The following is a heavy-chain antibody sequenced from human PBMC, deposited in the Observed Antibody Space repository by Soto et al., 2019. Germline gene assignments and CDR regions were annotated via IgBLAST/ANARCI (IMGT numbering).Heavy chain of an antibody. V-gene: IGHV1-69*13. J-gene: IGHJ4*02. Sequence: SVKVSCKTSGYSFTSNAITWVRQAPGQGLEWMGGITPMFGTPNYAQKFQGRVTITADESTSTAYMELSSLRSEDTAMYYCARDGTLYDSSAYYYLYWGQGTLVTVSS. CDR2: ITPMFGTP. CDR1: GYSFTSNA. CDR3: ARDGTLYDSSAYYYLY. D-gene: IGHD3-22*01.